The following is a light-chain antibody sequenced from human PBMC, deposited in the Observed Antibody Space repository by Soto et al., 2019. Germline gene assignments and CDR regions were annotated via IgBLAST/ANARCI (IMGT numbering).Light chain of an antibody. J-gene: IGLJ3*02. Sequence: QLVLTQSPSASASLGASVKLTCTLSSGHSSYAIAWHQQQPEKGPRYLMKVNSDGSLIKGDGIPDRFSGSSSGAERYLTISSLQSEDEADYYCQTWGTGRVFGGGTKVTVL. CDR3: QTWGTGRV. CDR2: VNSDGSL. V-gene: IGLV4-69*01. CDR1: SGHSSYA.